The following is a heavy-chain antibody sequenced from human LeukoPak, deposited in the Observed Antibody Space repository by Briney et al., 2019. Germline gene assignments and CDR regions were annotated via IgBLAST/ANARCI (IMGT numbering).Heavy chain of an antibody. D-gene: IGHD3-10*01. CDR3: AKDIYYGSGSYPGN. J-gene: IGHJ4*02. CDR2: ISAYNGHF. CDR1: GYTFSSYG. Sequence: ASVKVSCKASGYTFSSYGITWVRQAPGQGLEWMGWISAYNGHFNYAQKFQARVTMTTDTSTSTAYLELRSLRFDDTAVYYCAKDIYYGSGSYPGNWGQGTLVTVSS. V-gene: IGHV1-18*01.